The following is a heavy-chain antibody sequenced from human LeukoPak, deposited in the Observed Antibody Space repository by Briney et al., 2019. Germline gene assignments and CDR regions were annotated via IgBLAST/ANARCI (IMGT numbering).Heavy chain of an antibody. CDR1: GFTFSNSA. CDR3: AKVRAYTYDSGLDY. Sequence: GSLPLSCAASGFTFSNSAINWVRQAPGKGLEWVSFVSDSGYTTYYADSVKGRFTISRDNSQNTLNQQMNSLRAEDTAVYYCAKVRAYTYDSGLDYWGQGTLVTVSS. CDR2: VSDSGYTT. D-gene: IGHD5-18*01. J-gene: IGHJ4*02. V-gene: IGHV3-23*01.